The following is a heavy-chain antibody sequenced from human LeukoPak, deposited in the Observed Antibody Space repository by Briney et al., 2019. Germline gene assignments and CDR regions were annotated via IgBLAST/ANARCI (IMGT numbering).Heavy chain of an antibody. CDR2: VSYDGSSI. J-gene: IGHJ3*02. Sequence: GGSLRLSFAGSGFTFSTYVIPWVPQAPAKGLELVAVVSYDGSSIYYADSVKGRFTISRDNSKNTLYLQMNSLRGEDTAVYYCAKEMVVTAIPLSVAFDIWGQGTMVTVSS. CDR3: AKEMVVTAIPLSVAFDI. D-gene: IGHD2-21*02. CDR1: GFTFSTYV. V-gene: IGHV3-30*18.